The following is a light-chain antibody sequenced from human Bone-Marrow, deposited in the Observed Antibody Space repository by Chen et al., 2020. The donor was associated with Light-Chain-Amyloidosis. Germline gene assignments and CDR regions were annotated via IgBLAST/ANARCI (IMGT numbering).Light chain of an antibody. CDR1: QSINTN. V-gene: IGKV3-15*01. CDR2: GPS. J-gene: IGKJ4*01. CDR3: QQFHLWPLT. Sequence: EIVMTQSPATLSVSPGERATVSCRASQSINTNIAWYQQRPGQAPRLLIYGPSTRASSIPARFSGGGSGTDFTLTISSLQSEDSAVYYCQQFHLWPLTFGGGTKVEI.